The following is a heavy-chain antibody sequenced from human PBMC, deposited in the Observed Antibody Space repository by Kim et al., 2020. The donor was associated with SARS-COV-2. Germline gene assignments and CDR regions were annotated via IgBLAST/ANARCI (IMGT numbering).Heavy chain of an antibody. J-gene: IGHJ2*01. CDR2: KNQDGSEK. Sequence: GGSLRLSCAGSGFNFSNYWMSWVRQAPGKGLEWVANKNQDGSEKYYLDSVKGRFTVSRDNAKNSLYLQMNSLRAEDTALYFCARIEGRAGWYFDLWGRGTLVSVSS. CDR1: GFNFSNYW. CDR3: ARIEGRAGWYFDL. V-gene: IGHV3-7*01.